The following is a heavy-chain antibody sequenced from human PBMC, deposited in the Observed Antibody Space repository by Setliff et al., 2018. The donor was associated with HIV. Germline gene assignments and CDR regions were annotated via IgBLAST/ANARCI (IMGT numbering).Heavy chain of an antibody. Sequence: GSLRLSCEASGFNFSIYRMSWVRQAPGKGLEWVANIKEDGSDKYYVDSVKGRFTISKDNAENSIYLQMNSLRVEDTAFYYCGRGGWTDFGDYWIDFWGQGTLVTVSS. V-gene: IGHV3-7*03. CDR2: IKEDGSDK. D-gene: IGHD4-17*01. CDR1: GFNFSIYR. J-gene: IGHJ4*02. CDR3: GRGGWTDFGDYWIDF.